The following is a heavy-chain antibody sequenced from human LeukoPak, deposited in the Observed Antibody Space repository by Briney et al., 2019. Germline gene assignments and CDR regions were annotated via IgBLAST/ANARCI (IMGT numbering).Heavy chain of an antibody. D-gene: IGHD3-22*01. J-gene: IGHJ3*02. Sequence: GGSLRLSCAASGFTFSTYAMSWVRQAPGKGLEWVSTISGGGGSTYYAGSAKGRFTISRDNSKNTLYLQMNSLRAEDTAIYYCAKEYYYDSSGSYRAGDAFDIWGQGTMVTVSS. CDR3: AKEYYYDSSGSYRAGDAFDI. CDR2: ISGGGGST. CDR1: GFTFSTYA. V-gene: IGHV3-23*01.